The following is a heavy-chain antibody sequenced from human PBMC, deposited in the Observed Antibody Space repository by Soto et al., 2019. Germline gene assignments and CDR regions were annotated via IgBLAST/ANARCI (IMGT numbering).Heavy chain of an antibody. CDR2: INHSGST. Sequence: QVQLQQWGAGLLKPSETLSLTCAVYGGSFSGYYWSWSRQPPGKGLEWIGEINHSGSTNYNPSLKSRVTISVDTSKNQFSLKLSSVTAADTAVYYCAILRAYYDFWSGYHNWFDPWGQGTLVTVSS. D-gene: IGHD3-3*01. V-gene: IGHV4-34*01. CDR1: GGSFSGYY. J-gene: IGHJ5*02. CDR3: AILRAYYDFWSGYHNWFDP.